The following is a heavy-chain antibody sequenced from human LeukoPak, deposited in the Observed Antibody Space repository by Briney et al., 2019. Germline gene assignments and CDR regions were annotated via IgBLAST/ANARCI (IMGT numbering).Heavy chain of an antibody. J-gene: IGHJ4*02. CDR3: ASEPNDYYDSSGYYRGRASSAPIDY. CDR1: GGSISSSSYY. D-gene: IGHD3-22*01. V-gene: IGHV4-39*07. Sequence: TSETLSLTCTVSGGSISSSSYYWGWIRQPPGKGLEWIGSIYYSGSTYYNPSLKSRVTISVDTSKNQFSLKLSSVTAADTAVYYCASEPNDYYDSSGYYRGRASSAPIDYWGQGTLVTVSS. CDR2: IYYSGST.